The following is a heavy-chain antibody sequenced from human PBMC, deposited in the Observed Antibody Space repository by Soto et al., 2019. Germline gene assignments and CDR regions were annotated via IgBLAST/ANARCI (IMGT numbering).Heavy chain of an antibody. CDR3: TTDLPDDYGDYYFDY. D-gene: IGHD4-17*01. J-gene: IGHJ4*02. Sequence: GGSLRLSCAASGFTFSNAWMSWVRQAPGKGLEWVGRIKSKTDGGTTDYAAPVKGRFTISRDDSKNTLYLQMNSLKTEDTAVYYCTTDLPDDYGDYYFDYWGQGTLVTVSS. CDR2: IKSKTDGGTT. V-gene: IGHV3-15*01. CDR1: GFTFSNAW.